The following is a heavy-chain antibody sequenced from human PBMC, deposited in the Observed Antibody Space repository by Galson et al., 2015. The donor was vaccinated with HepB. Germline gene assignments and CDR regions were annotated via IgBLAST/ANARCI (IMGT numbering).Heavy chain of an antibody. D-gene: IGHD3-16*02. V-gene: IGHV3-23*01. CDR2: ISGSGGST. Sequence: SLRLSCAASGFTFSSYAMSWVRQAPGKGLEWVSAISGSGGSTYYADSVKGRFTISRDNSKNTLYLQMNSLRAEDTAVYYCAKGPHYDYVWGSYRYNYFDYWGQGTLVTVSS. CDR3: AKGPHYDYVWGSYRYNYFDY. J-gene: IGHJ4*02. CDR1: GFTFSSYA.